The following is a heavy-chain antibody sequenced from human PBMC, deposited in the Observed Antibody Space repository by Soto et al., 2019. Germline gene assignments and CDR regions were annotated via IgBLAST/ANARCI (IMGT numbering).Heavy chain of an antibody. CDR1: GGSFSGYY. Sequence: QVQLQQWGAGLLKPSETLSLTCAVYGGSFSGYYWSWIRQPPGKGLEWIGEINHSGSTNYNPSLQSRVTISVDTSKKQFSLKLSSVTAADTAVYYCARVIFRYSYSYGGFDYWGQGTLVTVSS. D-gene: IGHD5-18*01. CDR2: INHSGST. V-gene: IGHV4-34*01. J-gene: IGHJ4*02. CDR3: ARVIFRYSYSYGGFDY.